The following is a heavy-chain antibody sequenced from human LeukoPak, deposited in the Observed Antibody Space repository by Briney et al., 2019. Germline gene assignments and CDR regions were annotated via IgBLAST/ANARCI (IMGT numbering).Heavy chain of an antibody. J-gene: IGHJ5*02. D-gene: IGHD3-10*01. CDR1: GYNFTNYW. V-gene: IGHV5-51*01. Sequence: GESLKISCKGSGYNFTNYWIGWVRQMPGKGLEWMGIIYPGDSDTRYSPSFQGQVTISADKSISTAYPQWSSLKASDTAMFYCARHAPGGWFDPWGQGTLVTVSS. CDR3: ARHAPGGWFDP. CDR2: IYPGDSDT.